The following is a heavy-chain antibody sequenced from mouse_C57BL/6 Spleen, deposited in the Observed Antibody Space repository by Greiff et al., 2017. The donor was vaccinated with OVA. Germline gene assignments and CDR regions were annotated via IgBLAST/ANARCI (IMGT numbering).Heavy chain of an antibody. Sequence: DVQLVESGGGLVQPKGSLKLSCAASGFTFNTYAMHWVRQAPGKGLEWVARIRSKSSNYATYYADSVKDRFTISRDDSQSMLYLQMNNLKTEDTAMYYCVVITTVVATDYYAMDYWGQGTSVTVSS. CDR1: GFTFNTYA. CDR2: IRSKSSNYAT. D-gene: IGHD1-1*01. J-gene: IGHJ4*01. V-gene: IGHV10-3*01. CDR3: VVITTVVATDYYAMDY.